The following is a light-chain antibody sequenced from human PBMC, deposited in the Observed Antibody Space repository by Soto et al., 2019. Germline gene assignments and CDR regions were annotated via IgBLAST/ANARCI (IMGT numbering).Light chain of an antibody. CDR3: QQYGSSPVT. CDR2: GAS. V-gene: IGKV3-20*01. J-gene: IGKJ4*01. CDR1: QSVSSSY. Sequence: EIILTQSPATPSLSPVERATLSCMASQSVSSSYLAWYQQKPGQAPRLLIYGASSRATGITDRFRGSGSGTDFTLTISRLEPEDVAVYYCQQYGSSPVTFGGGTKVDIK.